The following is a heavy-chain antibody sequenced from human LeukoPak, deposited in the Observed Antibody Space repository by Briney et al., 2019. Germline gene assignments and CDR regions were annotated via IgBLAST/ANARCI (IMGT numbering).Heavy chain of an antibody. CDR3: ARGFSGTLGYYMDV. J-gene: IGHJ6*03. V-gene: IGHV4-59*02. D-gene: IGHD1-26*01. CDR1: GGSVSSYY. Sequence: PSETLSLTCTVSGGSVSSYYWSWIRQPPGKGLEWIGYIYYSGSTNYNPSLKSRVTISVDTSKNQFSLKLSSVTAADTAVYYCARGFSGTLGYYMDVWGKGTTVTVSS. CDR2: IYYSGST.